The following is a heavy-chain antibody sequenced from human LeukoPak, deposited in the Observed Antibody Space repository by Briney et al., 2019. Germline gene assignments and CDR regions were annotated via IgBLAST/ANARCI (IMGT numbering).Heavy chain of an antibody. CDR3: ARAAALGLDY. V-gene: IGHV4-61*02. CDR2: IYTSGST. D-gene: IGHD6-13*01. CDR1: GGSISSGSYY. J-gene: IGHJ4*02. Sequence: SETLSLTCTVSGGSISSGSYYWSWIRQPAGKGLEWIGRIYTSGSTNYNPSLKSRVTISVDTSKNQFSLKLSSVTAADTAVYYCARAAALGLDYWGQGTLVTV.